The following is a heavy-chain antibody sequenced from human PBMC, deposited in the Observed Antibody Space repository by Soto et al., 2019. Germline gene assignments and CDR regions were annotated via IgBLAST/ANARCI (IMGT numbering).Heavy chain of an antibody. J-gene: IGHJ4*02. Sequence: EVQLVESGGGLVQPGGSLRLSCAASGFTVTNNYMTWVRQAPGKGLEWVSVMYSGGSTYYTDSVKGRFTISRDYSKNTLYLQVNSLRVGDTAVYYCSRGATVDLDYWGQGTLVTVSS. CDR2: MYSGGST. V-gene: IGHV3-66*01. CDR3: SRGATVDLDY. D-gene: IGHD4-17*01. CDR1: GFTVTNNY.